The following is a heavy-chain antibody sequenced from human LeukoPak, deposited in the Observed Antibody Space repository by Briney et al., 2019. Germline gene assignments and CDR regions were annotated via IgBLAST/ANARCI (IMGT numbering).Heavy chain of an antibody. CDR1: GFTFSSYS. CDR3: ARGLELRFLEWLEVEYFDY. CDR2: ISSSSSYI. J-gene: IGHJ4*02. D-gene: IGHD3-3*01. V-gene: IGHV3-21*01. Sequence: GGSLRLSCAASGFTFSSYSMNWVRQAPGRGLEWVSSISSSSSYIYYADSVKGRFTISRDHAKNSLYLQMNSLRAEDTAVYYCARGLELRFLEWLEVEYFDYWGQGTLVTVSS.